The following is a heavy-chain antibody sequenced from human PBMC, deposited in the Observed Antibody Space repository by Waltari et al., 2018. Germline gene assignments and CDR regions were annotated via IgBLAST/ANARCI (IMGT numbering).Heavy chain of an antibody. V-gene: IGHV1-18*01. D-gene: IGHD5-12*01. CDR2: ISAYNGNT. CDR1: GYTFTSYG. J-gene: IGHJ4*02. CDR3: ARGPPFRDGYPRGR. Sequence: QVQLVQSGAEVKKPGASVKVSCKASGYTFTSYGISWVRQAPGQGIVCMCWISAYNGNTNYAHKLQGRVTMTTDTSSSTAYMELSGLRSDDTAVYYCARGPPFRDGYPRGRWGQGTLVTVSS.